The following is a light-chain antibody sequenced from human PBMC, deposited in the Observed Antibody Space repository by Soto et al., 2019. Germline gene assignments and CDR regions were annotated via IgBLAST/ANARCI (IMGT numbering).Light chain of an antibody. Sequence: DIQLTQSPSFLSASVGDTVTITCRASQGMSTYLAWYQQKPGKVPKLMILSASTLQSGVPPRFSGGGSGTAFTLTISTLQPDDSGIYYCQQLNGYQLAFGGGTNVEI. J-gene: IGKJ4*01. CDR2: SAS. CDR1: QGMSTY. V-gene: IGKV1-9*01. CDR3: QQLNGYQLA.